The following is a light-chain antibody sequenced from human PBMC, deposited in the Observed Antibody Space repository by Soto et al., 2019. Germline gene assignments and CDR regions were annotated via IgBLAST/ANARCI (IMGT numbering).Light chain of an antibody. CDR2: GAS. CDR3: QQYNNWPPWT. J-gene: IGKJ1*01. V-gene: IGKV3-15*01. CDR1: QSVSSN. Sequence: EIVMTQSPATLPVSPGERATLSCRASQSVSSNLAWYQQKPGQAPRLLIYGASTRATGIPARFSGSGSGTEFTLTITSLQSEDFAVYYCQQYNNWPPWTFGQGTTVEIK.